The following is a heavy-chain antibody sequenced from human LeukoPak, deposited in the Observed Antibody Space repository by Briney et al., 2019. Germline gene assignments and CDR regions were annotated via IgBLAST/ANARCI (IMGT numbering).Heavy chain of an antibody. CDR2: INPNSGGT. V-gene: IGHV1-2*02. CDR3: ARDARAAAGTYPDY. CDR1: GYTFTGYY. J-gene: IGHJ4*02. D-gene: IGHD6-13*01. Sequence: ASVKVSCKASGYTFTGYYMHWVRQAPGQGLEWMGWINPNSGGTNYAQKFQGRVTMTRDMSTSTVYMELSSLRSEDTAVYYCARDARAAAGTYPDYWGQGTLVTVSS.